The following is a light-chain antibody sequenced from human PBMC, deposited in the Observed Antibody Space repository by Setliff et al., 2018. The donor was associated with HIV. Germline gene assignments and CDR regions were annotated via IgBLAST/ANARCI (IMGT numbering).Light chain of an antibody. J-gene: IGLJ1*01. CDR1: SDDVGGSNY. CDR2: EVT. Sequence: QSALAQPASMSGSPGQSITISCTGSSDDVGGSNYVSWYQQHPGKAPKLIIYEVTVRPSWVSSRVSGSKSGNTASLTLSGLQTEDEADYYCSSYTNTASVYVFGSGTKGTVL. CDR3: SSYTNTASVYV. V-gene: IGLV2-14*01.